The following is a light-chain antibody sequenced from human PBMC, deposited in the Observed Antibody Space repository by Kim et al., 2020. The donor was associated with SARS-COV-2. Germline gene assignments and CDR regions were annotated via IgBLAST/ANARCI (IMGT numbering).Light chain of an antibody. J-gene: IGKJ1*01. V-gene: IGKV3-20*01. CDR1: QSVSSSY. CDR3: QQYGSSPWT. CDR2: GVS. Sequence: SPGERATLSCRASQSVSSSYLAWYQQKPGQAPRLLIYGVSSRATGIPDRFSGSGSGTDFTLTISRLEPEDFAVYYCQQYGSSPWTFGQGTKVDIK.